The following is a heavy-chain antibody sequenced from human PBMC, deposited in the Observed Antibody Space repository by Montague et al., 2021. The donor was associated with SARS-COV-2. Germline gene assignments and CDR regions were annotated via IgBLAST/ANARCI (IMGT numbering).Heavy chain of an antibody. V-gene: IGHV3-48*03. CDR2: VSEYGTST. J-gene: IGHJ4*02. CDR1: GFTFSSYE. CDR3: GRDGGNGKNPVDY. D-gene: IGHD4-23*01. Sequence: SLRLSCAASGFTFSSYEMHWIRQTPGKGLEWISYVSEYGTSTYHVDSVRGRFTISRDNARNSLYLQMNSLRAEDTAVYYCGRDGGNGKNPVDYWGQGTLVTVSS.